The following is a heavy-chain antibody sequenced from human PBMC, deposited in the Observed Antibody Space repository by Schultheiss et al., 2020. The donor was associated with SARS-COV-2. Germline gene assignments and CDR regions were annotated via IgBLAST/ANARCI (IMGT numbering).Heavy chain of an antibody. CDR1: GYTFTGYY. J-gene: IGHJ3*02. Sequence: ASVKVSCKASGYTFTGYYMHWVRQAPGQGLEWMGWINPNSGGTNYAQKFQGRVTMTRDTSISTAYMELSRLRSEDTAVYYCARDKAYYYDSSGHRAFDIWGQGTMVTVSS. CDR3: ARDKAYYYDSSGHRAFDI. CDR2: INPNSGGT. V-gene: IGHV1-2*02. D-gene: IGHD3-22*01.